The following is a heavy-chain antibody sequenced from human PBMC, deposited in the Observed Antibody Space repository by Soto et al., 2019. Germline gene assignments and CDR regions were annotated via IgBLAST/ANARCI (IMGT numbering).Heavy chain of an antibody. D-gene: IGHD6-13*01. CDR2: ISYEGTTK. CDR1: GFTFSTHA. CDR3: ARDWRTAGTTGWFDP. V-gene: IGHV3-30*01. Sequence: QEQVVESGGGVVQPGRPLRLSCAASGFTFSTHAMHWVRQAPGRGLEWVSIISYEGTTKDYADSVNGRFTISRDNSQNAVYLQMNSLRSADTALYYCARDWRTAGTTGWFDPWGQGTLFNVSS. J-gene: IGHJ5*02.